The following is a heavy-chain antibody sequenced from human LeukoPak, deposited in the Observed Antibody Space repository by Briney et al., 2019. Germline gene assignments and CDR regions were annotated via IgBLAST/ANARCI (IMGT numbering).Heavy chain of an antibody. CDR3: ATDCPRDGGNSGGYLQD. CDR1: GFTFSNYW. CDR2: IKGDGSHT. D-gene: IGHD4-23*01. V-gene: IGHV3-74*01. Sequence: PGGSLRLSCAASGFTFSNYWMHWVRQAPGKGLVWVSRIKGDGSHTIYADSVKGRFTISRDNSKNTLYLQMNSLRAEDTAIYYCATDCPRDGGNSGGYLQDWGQGTLVIVSS. J-gene: IGHJ1*01.